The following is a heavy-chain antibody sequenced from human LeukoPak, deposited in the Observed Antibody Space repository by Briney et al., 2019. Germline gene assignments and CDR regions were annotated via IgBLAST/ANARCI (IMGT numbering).Heavy chain of an antibody. CDR3: ARTPIYYFDDSGYYN. CDR2: IYSSGST. CDR1: GGSINNYY. J-gene: IGHJ4*02. Sequence: SETLSLTCTVSGGSINNYYWSWIRQPAGKGLEWIGLIYSSGSTSYNPSLKSRVTMSVDTSKKQFSLRLSSVTAADTAVYYCARTPIYYFDDSGYYNWGQGTLVTVSS. V-gene: IGHV4-4*07. D-gene: IGHD3-22*01.